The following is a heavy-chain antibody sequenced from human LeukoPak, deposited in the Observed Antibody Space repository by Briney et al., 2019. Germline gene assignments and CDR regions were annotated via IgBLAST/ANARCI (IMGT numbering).Heavy chain of an antibody. D-gene: IGHD6-19*01. V-gene: IGHV4-39*01. CDR3: ARSAVAGNGWFDP. CDR2: IYYSGST. CDR1: GGSISSSSYY. Sequence: PSETLSLTCTVSGGSISSSSYYWGWIRQPPGKGLEWIGSIYYSGSTYYNPSLKSRVTISVDTSKNQFSLKLSSVTAADTAVYYCARSAVAGNGWFDPWGQGTLVTVSS. J-gene: IGHJ5*02.